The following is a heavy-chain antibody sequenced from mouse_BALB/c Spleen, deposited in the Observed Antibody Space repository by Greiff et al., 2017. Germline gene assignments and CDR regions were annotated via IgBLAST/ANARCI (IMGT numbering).Heavy chain of an antibody. V-gene: IGHV5-6-4*01. J-gene: IGHJ2*01. D-gene: IGHD1-1*01. CDR3: TRDFPDYYGSLFDY. CDR1: GFTFSSYT. CDR2: ISSGGSYT. Sequence: EVNVVESGGGLVKPGGSLKLSCAASGFTFSSYTMSWVRQTPEKRLEWVATISSGGSYTYYPDSVKGRFTISRDNAKNTLYLQMSSLKSEDTAMYYCTRDFPDYYGSLFDYWGQGTTLTVSS.